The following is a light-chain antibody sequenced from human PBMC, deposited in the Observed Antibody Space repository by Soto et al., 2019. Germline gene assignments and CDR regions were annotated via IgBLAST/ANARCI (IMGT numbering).Light chain of an antibody. V-gene: IGKV1-5*01. Sequence: DILMTQSPSTLSASVGDRVTITCRASQSISTWLAWYQQKPGKAPKVLIYDASSLESGVPSRFSGSGSGTDFTLTISGLQPDDFATYFCQQYNSYSLSFGGGTKVEIK. CDR3: QQYNSYSLS. J-gene: IGKJ4*01. CDR1: QSISTW. CDR2: DAS.